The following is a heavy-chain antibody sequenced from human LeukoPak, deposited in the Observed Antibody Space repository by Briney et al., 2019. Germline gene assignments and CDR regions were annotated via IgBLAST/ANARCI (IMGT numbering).Heavy chain of an antibody. J-gene: IGHJ5*02. CDR1: GFTFSSYE. V-gene: IGHV3-48*03. Sequence: GGSLRLSCAASGFTFSSYEMNWVRQAPGKGLEWVSYISSSGSTIYYADSVKGRFTISRDNSKNTLYLQMNRLRAEDTAVYYCAKESTVTPGNVNWFDTWGQGTLVTVSS. CDR2: ISSSGSTI. D-gene: IGHD4-17*01. CDR3: AKESTVTPGNVNWFDT.